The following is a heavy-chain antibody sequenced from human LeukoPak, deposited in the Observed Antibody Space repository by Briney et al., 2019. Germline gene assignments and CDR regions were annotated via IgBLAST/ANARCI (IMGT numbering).Heavy chain of an antibody. J-gene: IGHJ5*02. CDR1: GGSISSYY. CDR3: ARGVWDYYDSSGYLNWFDP. V-gene: IGHV4-34*01. D-gene: IGHD3-22*01. Sequence: SETLSLTCTVSGGSISSYYWSWIRQPPGKGLEWIGEINHSGSTNYNPSLKSRVTISVDTSKNQFSLKLSSVTAADTAVYYCARGVWDYYDSSGYLNWFDPWGQGTLVTVSS. CDR2: INHSGST.